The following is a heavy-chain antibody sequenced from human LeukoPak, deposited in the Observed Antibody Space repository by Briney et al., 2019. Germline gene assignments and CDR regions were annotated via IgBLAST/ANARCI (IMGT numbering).Heavy chain of an antibody. D-gene: IGHD3-22*01. CDR1: GGSFSGYY. J-gene: IGHJ4*02. V-gene: IGHV4-34*01. Sequence: SETLFLTCAVYGGSFSGYYWSWIRQPPGKGLEWIGEINHSGSTNYNPSLKSRVTISVDRSKNQFSLELSSVTAADTAVYFCARGNYYDSSAYYPQWGQGTLVTVSS. CDR3: ARGNYYDSSAYYPQ. CDR2: INHSGST.